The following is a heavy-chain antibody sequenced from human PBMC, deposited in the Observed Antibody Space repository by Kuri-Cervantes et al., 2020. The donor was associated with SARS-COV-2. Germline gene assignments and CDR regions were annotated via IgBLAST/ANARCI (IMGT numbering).Heavy chain of an antibody. CDR2: INPNSGGT. J-gene: IGHJ5*02. V-gene: IGHV1-2*02. CDR1: GYTFTGYY. D-gene: IGHD4-11*01. Sequence: ASVKVSCKASGYTFTGYYMHWVRQAPGQGLEWMGWINPNSGGTNYAQKFQGRVTMTRDTSISTAYMELSRLRSDDTAVYYCARASIDYSNYFGWFDPWGQGTLVTVSS. CDR3: ARASIDYSNYFGWFDP.